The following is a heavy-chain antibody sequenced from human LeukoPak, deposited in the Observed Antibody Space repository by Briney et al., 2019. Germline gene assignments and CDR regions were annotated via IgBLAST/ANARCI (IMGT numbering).Heavy chain of an antibody. CDR1: GFTFSNYA. Sequence: PGGSLRLSCAASGFTFSNYALSWVRQPPGKGLEWVSGISGGGATTHYADSVKGRFTISKDHSKNTVFLQTNSLRVEDTAVYYCAKDREYIRDHKAFDYWGPGTLVTVS. CDR3: AKDREYIRDHKAFDY. D-gene: IGHD2/OR15-2a*01. V-gene: IGHV3-23*01. CDR2: ISGGGATT. J-gene: IGHJ4*02.